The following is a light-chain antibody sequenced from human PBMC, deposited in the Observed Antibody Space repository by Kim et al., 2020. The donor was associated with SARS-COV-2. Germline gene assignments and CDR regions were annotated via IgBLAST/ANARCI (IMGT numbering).Light chain of an antibody. V-gene: IGLV3-9*01. Sequence: RKPVPWYQQKPGQAPVVGVYRDSMRASGFVQRFSGSNSGETATLTIPRAQVEDEGDYYCQVWDAATVAFGGGTQLTVL. CDR1: RKP. CDR3: QVWDAATVA. J-gene: IGLJ2*01. CDR2: RDS.